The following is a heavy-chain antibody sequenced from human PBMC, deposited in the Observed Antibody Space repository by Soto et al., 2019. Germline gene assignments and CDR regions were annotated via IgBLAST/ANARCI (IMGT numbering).Heavy chain of an antibody. CDR3: AKEGAIPGEVDA. Sequence: HLAQSGPEVKRPGASVKISCKASGFIFTDWFMHWVRQAPGQGPEWMGIINTSGGNSIYSQKFQDRVNMTRDTSTSTLYVDLSSLTSADTAVYYCAKEGAIPGEVDAWGQGTLVTVSS. CDR1: GFIFTDWF. CDR2: INTSGGNS. V-gene: IGHV1-46*01. J-gene: IGHJ1*01. D-gene: IGHD2-21*01.